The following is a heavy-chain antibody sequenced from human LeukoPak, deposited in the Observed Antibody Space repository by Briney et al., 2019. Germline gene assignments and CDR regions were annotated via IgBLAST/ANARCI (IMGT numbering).Heavy chain of an antibody. CDR1: GFTFSSYE. J-gene: IGHJ4*02. CDR3: ARGVNYYDSSGYYFSY. CDR2: ISSSGSSI. D-gene: IGHD3-22*01. Sequence: PAGSLRLSCAASGFTFSSYEMNWVRQAPGKGLQWVSYISSSGSSIYYADSVKGRFTISRDNAKNSLYLQMNSLRAEDTAVYYCARGVNYYDSSGYYFSYWGQGTLVTVSS. V-gene: IGHV3-48*03.